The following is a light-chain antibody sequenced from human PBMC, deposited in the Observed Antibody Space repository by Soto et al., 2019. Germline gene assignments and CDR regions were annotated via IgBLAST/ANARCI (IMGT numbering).Light chain of an antibody. CDR1: QAIGRAY. J-gene: IGKJ4*01. V-gene: IGKV3-20*01. CDR3: QQYASAPLLT. CDR2: GSS. Sequence: DIVSTQSAGTLPLSLGEPATLSCRASQAIGRAYLAWYQQKPGQAPRLLIFGSSSRATGIPDRFTGRVSGADFTLTISRLEPEDFAVYYCQQYASAPLLTFGGGTKVDIK.